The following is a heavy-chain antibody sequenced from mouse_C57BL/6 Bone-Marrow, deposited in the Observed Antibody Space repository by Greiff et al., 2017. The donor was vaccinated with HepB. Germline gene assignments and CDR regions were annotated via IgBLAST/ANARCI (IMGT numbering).Heavy chain of an antibody. Sequence: EVKLMESGPELVKPGASVKMSCKASGYTFTDYNMHWVKQSHGKSLEWIGYINPNNGGTSYNQKFKGKATLTVNKSSSTAYMELRSLTSEDSAVYYCAYYGSSVDYWGQGTTLTVSS. D-gene: IGHD1-1*01. CDR1: GYTFTDYN. CDR2: INPNNGGT. CDR3: AYYGSSVDY. V-gene: IGHV1-22*01. J-gene: IGHJ2*01.